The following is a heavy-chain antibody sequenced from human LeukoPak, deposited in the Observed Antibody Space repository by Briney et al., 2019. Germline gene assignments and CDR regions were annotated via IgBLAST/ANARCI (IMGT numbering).Heavy chain of an antibody. CDR2: ISAYSGGT. D-gene: IGHD3-10*01. Sequence: ASVKVSCKASGYTLTSYGISWVRQAPGQGLEWMGWISAYSGGTNYAQKFQGRVTMTRDTSISTAYMELSRLRSDDTAVYYCARESSGTLFDYWGQGTLVTVSS. V-gene: IGHV1-2*02. J-gene: IGHJ4*02. CDR3: ARESSGTLFDY. CDR1: GYTLTSYG.